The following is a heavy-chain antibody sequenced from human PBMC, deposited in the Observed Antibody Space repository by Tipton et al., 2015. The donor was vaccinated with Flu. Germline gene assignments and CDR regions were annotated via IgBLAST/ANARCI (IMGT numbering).Heavy chain of an antibody. CDR3: ARLSYYDVDLKNFYFDY. CDR2: IFPSGTT. CDR1: GASVNSGSYY. J-gene: IGHJ4*02. D-gene: IGHD3-10*02. Sequence: GLVKPSETLSLTCTVAGASVNSGSYYWTWIRQPPGKGLELIGSIFPSGTTYYNPSLKSRVTISVDTSKSQFSLMLRSVTAADTAVYYCARLSYYDVDLKNFYFDYWGQGALVTVSS. V-gene: IGHV4-39*01.